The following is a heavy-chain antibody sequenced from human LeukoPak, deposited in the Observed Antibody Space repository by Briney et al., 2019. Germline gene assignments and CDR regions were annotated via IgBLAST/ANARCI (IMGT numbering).Heavy chain of an antibody. CDR2: IYYSGST. V-gene: IGHV4-34*01. J-gene: IGHJ1*01. D-gene: IGHD3-22*01. CDR3: ARRGYYFEFFHH. CDR1: GGSFSGYY. Sequence: SETLSLTCAVYGGSFSGYYWSWIRQPPGKGLEWIGSIYYSGSTYYNPSLKSRVTISVDTSKNQFSLKLSSVTAADTAVYYCARRGYYFEFFHHWGQGTLVIVSS.